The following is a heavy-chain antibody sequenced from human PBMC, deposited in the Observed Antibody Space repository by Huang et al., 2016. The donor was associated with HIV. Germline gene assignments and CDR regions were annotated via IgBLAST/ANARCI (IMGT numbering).Heavy chain of an antibody. CDR1: GYVFTSYA. CDR3: ARAARGDGYQGAFDV. D-gene: IGHD2-2*03. CDR2: INPGNGQI. J-gene: IGHJ3*01. V-gene: IGHV1-3*01. Sequence: QGQLVQSGAEMKKPGASVKLSCKASGYVFTSYAIHWLRRAPQQSLQWMVCINPGNGQIPFSQHFQGIVTISRDTSINTVFLELSHLRPGDTAVYYCARAARGDGYQGAFDVWGQGTVVTASS.